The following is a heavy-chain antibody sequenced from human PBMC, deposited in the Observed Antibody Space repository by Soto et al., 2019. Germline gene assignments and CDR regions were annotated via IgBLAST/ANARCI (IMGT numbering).Heavy chain of an antibody. V-gene: IGHV3-53*01. J-gene: IGHJ6*02. CDR1: GFTASSKY. CDR2: LWMAGNT. CDR3: GREPLMAV. Sequence: PGGSLRLSCGASGFTASSKYISWVRQAPGRGLEWVSALWMAGNTYYADSVRAQFTSSRASSQTPSYFEMRSLRAGDTAGYYCGREPLMAVWGQGTTVTASS.